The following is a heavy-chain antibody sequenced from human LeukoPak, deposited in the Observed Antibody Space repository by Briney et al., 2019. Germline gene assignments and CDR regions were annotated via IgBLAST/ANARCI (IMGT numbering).Heavy chain of an antibody. J-gene: IGHJ5*02. CDR2: INHSGST. Sequence: SETLSLTCAVYGGSFSGYYWSWIRQPPGKGLEWIGEINHSGSTNYNPSLKSRVTISVDTSKNQFSLKLSSVTAADTAVHYCASGGDWFDPWGQGTLVTVSS. CDR1: GGSFSGYY. V-gene: IGHV4-34*01. CDR3: ASGGDWFDP.